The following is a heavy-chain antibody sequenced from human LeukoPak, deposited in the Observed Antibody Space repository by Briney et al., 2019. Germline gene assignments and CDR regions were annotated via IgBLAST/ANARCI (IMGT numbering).Heavy chain of an antibody. D-gene: IGHD3-10*01. CDR3: ARVGDHYHWYFDL. V-gene: IGHV3-30*02. Sequence: PGGSLRLSCAASGFTFSSYGMHWVRQAPGKGLEWVAFIRYDGNNKYSADSVKGRFTISRDSSKNTLFLHMNSLRADDTAIYYCARVGDHYHWYFDLWGRGTRVSVSS. CDR2: IRYDGNNK. CDR1: GFTFSSYG. J-gene: IGHJ2*01.